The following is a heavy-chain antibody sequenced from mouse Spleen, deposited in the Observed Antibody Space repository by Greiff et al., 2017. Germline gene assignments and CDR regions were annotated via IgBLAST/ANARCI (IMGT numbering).Heavy chain of an antibody. CDR1: GYTFTDYE. CDR3: TNLTTATSYWYFDV. J-gene: IGHJ1*01. CDR2: IDPETGGT. V-gene: IGHV1-15*01. Sequence: QVQLQQSGAELVRPGASVTLSCKASGYTFTDYEMHWVKQTPVHGLEWIGAIDPETGGTAYNQKFKGKAILTADKSSSTAYMELRSLTSEDSAVYYCTNLTTATSYWYFDVWGAGTTVTVSS. D-gene: IGHD1-2*01.